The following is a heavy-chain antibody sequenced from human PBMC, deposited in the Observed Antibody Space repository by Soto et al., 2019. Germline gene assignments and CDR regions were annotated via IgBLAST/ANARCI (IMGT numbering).Heavy chain of an antibody. CDR1: GFTFSSYA. CDR2: ISGSGGST. Sequence: EVQLLESGGGLVQPGGSLRLSCAASGFTFSSYAMSWVRQAPGKGLEWVSAISGSGGSTYYADSVKGRFTISRDNAENSLYLQMNGLRAEDTAVYYCARDGGYDYAWGNFYTDYWGLGTLVTVSS. V-gene: IGHV3-23*01. D-gene: IGHD3-10*01. CDR3: ARDGGYDYAWGNFYTDY. J-gene: IGHJ4*02.